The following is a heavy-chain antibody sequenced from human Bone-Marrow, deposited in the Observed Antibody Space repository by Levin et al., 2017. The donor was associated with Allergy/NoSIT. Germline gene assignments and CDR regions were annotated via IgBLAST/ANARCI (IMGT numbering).Heavy chain of an antibody. CDR2: INPSGGST. D-gene: IGHD2-2*01. J-gene: IGHJ5*02. Sequence: GESLKISCKASGYTFTSYYMHWVRQAPGQGLEWMGIINPSGGSTSYAQKFQGRVTMTRDTSTSTVYMELSSLRSEDTAVYYCARDRGYIVVVPAARNGWFDPWGQGTLVTVSS. CDR1: GYTFTSYY. V-gene: IGHV1-46*01. CDR3: ARDRGYIVVVPAARNGWFDP.